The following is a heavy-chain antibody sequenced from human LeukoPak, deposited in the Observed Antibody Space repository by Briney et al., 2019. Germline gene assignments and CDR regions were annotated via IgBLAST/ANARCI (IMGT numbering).Heavy chain of an antibody. Sequence: GASVKVSCKASGYTFTSYAMNWVRQATGQGLEWMGWINPTSGGTNFAQKFQGRVTMTSDTSISTAYTELSRLRSDDSAVYYCARGARGSHTPTGAFDIWGQGTMVTVSS. CDR1: GYTFTSYA. J-gene: IGHJ3*02. V-gene: IGHV1-2*02. D-gene: IGHD3-16*01. CDR3: ARGARGSHTPTGAFDI. CDR2: INPTSGGT.